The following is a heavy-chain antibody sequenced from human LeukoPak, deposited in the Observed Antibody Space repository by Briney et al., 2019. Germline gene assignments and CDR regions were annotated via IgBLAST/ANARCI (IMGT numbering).Heavy chain of an antibody. Sequence: GGSLRLSCAAPGFTFSNYWMTWVRQAPGKGLEWVANIKRDGSEMYYVDSVKGRFTITRGNAKNSLYLRMNSLRAEDTAVYSCARGFNFQGNAYEIWGQGTMVTVSS. J-gene: IGHJ3*02. V-gene: IGHV3-7*01. D-gene: IGHD1-1*01. CDR1: GFTFSNYW. CDR2: IKRDGSEM. CDR3: ARGFNFQGNAYEI.